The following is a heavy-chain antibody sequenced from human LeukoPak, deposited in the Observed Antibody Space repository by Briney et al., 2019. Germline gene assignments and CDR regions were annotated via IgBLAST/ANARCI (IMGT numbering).Heavy chain of an antibody. Sequence: PGGSLRLSCAASGLIFSDYYMSWIRQAPGKGLEWVSYISSSGSMPLNYADSVKGRFTISGDNARNSLFLQMNSLRVEDTAVYYCARVWRGGSPLDVWGQGTTVTVSS. D-gene: IGHD1-26*01. CDR1: GLIFSDYY. V-gene: IGHV3-11*01. J-gene: IGHJ6*02. CDR2: ISSSGSMPL. CDR3: ARVWRGGSPLDV.